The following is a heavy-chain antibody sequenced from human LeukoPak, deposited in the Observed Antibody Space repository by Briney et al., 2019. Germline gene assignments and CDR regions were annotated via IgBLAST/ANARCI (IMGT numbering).Heavy chain of an antibody. CDR2: TYYRSKWYS. CDR3: ARDSGTYSPYFDY. CDR1: GDSVSSNSAA. Sequence: SQTLSLTCAISGDSVSSNSAAWNWIRQSPSRGLEWLGRTYYRSKWYSDYVVSVKSRITINPDTSKNQLSLQLTSVTPEDTAVYYCARDSGTYSPYFDYWGLGTLVTVSS. V-gene: IGHV6-1*01. J-gene: IGHJ4*02. D-gene: IGHD2-21*01.